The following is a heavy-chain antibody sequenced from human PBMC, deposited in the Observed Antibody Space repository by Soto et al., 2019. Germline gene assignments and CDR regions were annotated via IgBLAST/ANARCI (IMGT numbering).Heavy chain of an antibody. CDR2: ISRSGGTF. J-gene: IGHJ4*02. V-gene: IGHV3-48*01. D-gene: IGHD2-15*01. CDR3: ARWNGCSGDTCHDHFDY. Sequence: GGSLRLSCAASGFTFSNYRMNWVRQAPGKGLEWVSYISRSGGTFYYADSVKGRFTISRDNAKNSLYLQMNSLRAEDTAVYYCARWNGCSGDTCHDHFDYWGRGTLVTVSS. CDR1: GFTFSNYR.